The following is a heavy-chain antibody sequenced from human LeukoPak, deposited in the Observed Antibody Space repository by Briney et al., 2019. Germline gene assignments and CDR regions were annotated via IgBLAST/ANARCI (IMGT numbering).Heavy chain of an antibody. D-gene: IGHD6-19*01. Sequence: GGSLRLSCVASGFTVSRYAMSWVRQAPGRGLEWVSSISSSSSYIYYADSVKGRFTISRDNAKDSLCLQMNSLRAEDTAVYYCARDHSSGWFAPRDYFDYWGQGTLVTVSS. CDR2: ISSSSSYI. J-gene: IGHJ4*02. V-gene: IGHV3-21*01. CDR1: GFTVSRYA. CDR3: ARDHSSGWFAPRDYFDY.